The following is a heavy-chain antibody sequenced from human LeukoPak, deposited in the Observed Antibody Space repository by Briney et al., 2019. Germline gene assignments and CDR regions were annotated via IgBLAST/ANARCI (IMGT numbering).Heavy chain of an antibody. D-gene: IGHD1-14*01. CDR3: ARDAPLTAGPFDP. Sequence: GGSLRLSRAASGITFSSFGMHWVRQAPGKGLEWVAFIWYDGSNKYYADSVKGRFTNSRDNSKNTLYLQMNSLRAEDTAVYYCARDAPLTAGPFDPSGQRTLVTVSS. J-gene: IGHJ5*02. CDR1: GITFSSFG. V-gene: IGHV3-33*01. CDR2: IWYDGSNK.